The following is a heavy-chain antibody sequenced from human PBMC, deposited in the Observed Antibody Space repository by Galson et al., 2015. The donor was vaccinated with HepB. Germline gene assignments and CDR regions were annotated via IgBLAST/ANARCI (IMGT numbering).Heavy chain of an antibody. J-gene: IGHJ4*02. D-gene: IGHD2/OR15-2a*01. CDR1: GYTFTTNG. CDR2: ISANSGNT. V-gene: IGHV1-18*04. CDR3: ARDRDYCFDY. Sequence: SVKVSCKASGYTFTTNGISWVRQAPGQGLEWMGWISANSGNTQYAQNLQGRVTLTRDTSTRTAYLELRSLRSDDPAAYYCARDRDYCFDYWGQGTLVTVSS.